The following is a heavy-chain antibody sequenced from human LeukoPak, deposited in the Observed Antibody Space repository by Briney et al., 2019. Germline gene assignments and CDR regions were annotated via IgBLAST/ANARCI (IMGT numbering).Heavy chain of an antibody. CDR1: GFAFGHYY. J-gene: IGHJ4*02. Sequence: GGSLRLSCTASGFAFGHYYLNWVRQAPGKGLEWVGFIRSKAYGGTTEYAASVKGRFTISRDDSESIAYLQMDCLKTEDTAVYYCTRDPYYFDSSGTYSRFDYWGQGALVTVSS. D-gene: IGHD3-22*01. CDR3: TRDPYYFDSSGTYSRFDY. CDR2: IRSKAYGGTT. V-gene: IGHV3-49*04.